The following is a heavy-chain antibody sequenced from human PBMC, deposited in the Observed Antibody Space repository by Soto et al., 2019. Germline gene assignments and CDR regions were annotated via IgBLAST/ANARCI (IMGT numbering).Heavy chain of an antibody. CDR1: GGTFGSYS. J-gene: IGHJ4*02. CDR3: AGGYGYSGALDY. Sequence: QVQLVQSGAEVKRPASSVKVACKASGGTFGSYSIAWVRQAPGQGLEWMGYIIPIFSTANYAQKFQGRVTISADRSTSTTYMELISLTSEDKAVYYCAGGYGYSGALDYWGQGTQVTVSS. D-gene: IGHD5-12*01. V-gene: IGHV1-69*06. CDR2: IIPIFSTA.